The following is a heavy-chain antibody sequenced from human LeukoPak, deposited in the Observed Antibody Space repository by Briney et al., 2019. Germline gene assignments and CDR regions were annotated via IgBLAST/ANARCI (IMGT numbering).Heavy chain of an antibody. Sequence: SSEILSLTCTVSGGSISDYYWTWIRQPPGKGLEWIGNIYSSGSTNYNPSLKSRVTISVDTSKNQFSLKLSSVTAADTAVYYCARDLLDWGQGTLVTVSS. V-gene: IGHV4-59*01. CDR2: IYSSGST. D-gene: IGHD1-26*01. CDR3: ARDLLD. CDR1: GGSISDYY. J-gene: IGHJ4*02.